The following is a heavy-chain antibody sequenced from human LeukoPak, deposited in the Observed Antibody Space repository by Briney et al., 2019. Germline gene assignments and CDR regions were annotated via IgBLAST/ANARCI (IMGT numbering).Heavy chain of an antibody. Sequence: SETLSLTCTVSGGSISSYYWSWIRQPPGKGLEWIGYIYYSGSTNYNPSLKSRVTISVDTSKNQFSLELSSVTAADTAVYYCARAITGTTRWFDPWGQGTLVTVSS. V-gene: IGHV4-59*01. J-gene: IGHJ5*02. CDR1: GGSISSYY. CDR2: IYYSGST. D-gene: IGHD1-7*01. CDR3: ARAITGTTRWFDP.